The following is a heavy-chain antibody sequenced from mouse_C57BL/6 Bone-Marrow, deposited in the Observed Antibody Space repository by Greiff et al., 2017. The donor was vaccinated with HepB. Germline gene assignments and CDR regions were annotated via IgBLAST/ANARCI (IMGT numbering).Heavy chain of an antibody. CDR2: YPGSGNTY. Sequence: VQLQESGPELVKPGASVKMSCKASGYTFTDYYMHWVKQKPGKGLEWIGEIYPGSGNTYYNEKFKGKATLTADTSSSTAYMQLSSLTSEDSAVYFCARNFYYGSSYGGGFAYWGQGTLVTVSA. CDR3: RNFYYGSSYGGGFAY. V-gene: IGHV1-83*01. J-gene: IGHJ3*01. D-gene: IGHD1-1*01. CDR1: YTFTDYYM.